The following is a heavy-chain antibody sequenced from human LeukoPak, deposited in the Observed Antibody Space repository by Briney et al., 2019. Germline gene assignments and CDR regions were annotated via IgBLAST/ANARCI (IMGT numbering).Heavy chain of an antibody. CDR3: ARDRDGYNSLDY. J-gene: IGHJ4*02. CDR2: INPRGGGT. V-gene: IGHV1-2*02. Sequence: ASVKVSCKASGYTFTSYGISWVRQAPGQGLEWMGYINPRGGGTNYKQKFQGRVTMTRDTSISTAYIELSSLRSDDTAVYFCARDRDGYNSLDYWGQGTLVTVSS. D-gene: IGHD5-24*01. CDR1: GYTFTSYG.